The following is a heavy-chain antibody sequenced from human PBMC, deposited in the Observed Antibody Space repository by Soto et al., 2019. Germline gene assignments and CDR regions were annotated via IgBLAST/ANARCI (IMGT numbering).Heavy chain of an antibody. Sequence: QVRLVQSGAEVKKPGASVKVSCKVSGYTLTELSMHWVRQAPGKGLEWMGGFDPEDGATIYGQKFQGRVTMTEDSSTDTAYMELSSQRSEDTAVYYCATGAAAGKLSLFFSYYCNGIDVWGQGATVTVS. V-gene: IGHV1-24*01. CDR3: ATGAAAGKLSLFFSYYCNGIDV. J-gene: IGHJ6*02. D-gene: IGHD6-13*01. CDR1: GYTLTELS. CDR2: FDPEDGAT.